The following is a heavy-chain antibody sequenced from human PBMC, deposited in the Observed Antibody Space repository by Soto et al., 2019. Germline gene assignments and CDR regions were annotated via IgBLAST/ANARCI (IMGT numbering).Heavy chain of an antibody. D-gene: IGHD1-26*01. J-gene: IGHJ4*02. CDR2: TSGNSDTI. CDR3: AKSLLAGRIGFFDY. Sequence: EVQLLESGGSLVQPGGSLRLSCAASGFTFSSYAMTWVRRAPGKGLEWISTTSGNSDTIFYADSVKGRFTISRDNSKNTLYLPMNSLRAEDTAVYYCAKSLLAGRIGFFDYWGQGTLVTVSA. V-gene: IGHV3-23*01. CDR1: GFTFSSYA.